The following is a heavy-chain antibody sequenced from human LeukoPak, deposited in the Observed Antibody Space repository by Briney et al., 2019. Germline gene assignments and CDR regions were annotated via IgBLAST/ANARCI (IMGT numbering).Heavy chain of an antibody. D-gene: IGHD6-13*01. J-gene: IGHJ4*02. CDR2: IYYSGST. V-gene: IGHV4-39*01. CDR1: GGSISSSSYY. Sequence: SETLSLTCTVSGGSISSSSYYWGWIRQPPGKGLEWIGSIYYSGSTYYNPSLKSRVTISVDTSKNQFSLKLSSVTAADTAVYYCARRHSSSWPYYFDYWGQGTLVTVSS. CDR3: ARRHSSSWPYYFDY.